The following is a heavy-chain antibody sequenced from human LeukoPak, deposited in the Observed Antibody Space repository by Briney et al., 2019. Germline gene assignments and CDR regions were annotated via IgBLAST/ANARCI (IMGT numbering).Heavy chain of an antibody. Sequence: PGGSLRLSCAVSGFTFSRYEMSWVGQAPGKGLEWISYISPSGSTMYYVDSVKGRFIISRDNAKDSLYLQMNSLRVEDTAVYYCARDPRGPDYWGQGTLVTVSS. J-gene: IGHJ4*02. CDR1: GFTFSRYE. CDR3: ARDPRGPDY. CDR2: ISPSGSTM. V-gene: IGHV3-48*03.